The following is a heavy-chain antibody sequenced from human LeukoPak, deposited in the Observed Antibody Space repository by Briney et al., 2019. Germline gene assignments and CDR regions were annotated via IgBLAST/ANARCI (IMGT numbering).Heavy chain of an antibody. Sequence: PSETLSLTCAVYGGSFSGYYWSWIRQPPGKGLEWIGEINHSGSTNYNPSLKSRVTISVDTSKNQFSLKLSSVTAADTAVYYCATAGFYGSGSYYGYWGQGTLVTVSS. CDR1: GGSFSGYY. J-gene: IGHJ4*02. CDR3: ATAGFYGSGSYYGY. V-gene: IGHV4-34*01. D-gene: IGHD3-10*01. CDR2: INHSGST.